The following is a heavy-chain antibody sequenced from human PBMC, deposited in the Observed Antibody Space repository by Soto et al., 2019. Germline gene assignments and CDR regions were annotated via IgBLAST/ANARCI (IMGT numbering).Heavy chain of an antibody. CDR1: GLTFSDYG. Sequence: EVQLLESGGGLVQPGGSLRLSCAVSGLTFSDYGMNWVRQAPGKGLEWVSDISSTGDRTNYVDSVKGRFTISRDNSKNMLYLEMNTLRAEDTAIYYCTKDQDKTGFPSYFDPWGQGTLVTVSS. J-gene: IGHJ5*02. V-gene: IGHV3-23*01. CDR2: ISSTGDRT. D-gene: IGHD1-26*01. CDR3: TKDQDKTGFPSYFDP.